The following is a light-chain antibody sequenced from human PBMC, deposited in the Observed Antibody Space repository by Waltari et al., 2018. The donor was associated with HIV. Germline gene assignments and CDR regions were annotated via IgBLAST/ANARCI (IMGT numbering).Light chain of an antibody. CDR3: QQYYSYPPLT. V-gene: IGKV1-8*01. J-gene: IGKJ4*01. CDR2: AAS. CDR1: QGISSY. Sequence: AIRMTQSPSSFSASTGDRVTITCRASQGISSYLAWYQQKPGKAPKLLIYAASTLQSRVPSRFSGSGSGTDFTLTISCLQSEDFATYYCQQYYSYPPLTFGGGTKVEIK.